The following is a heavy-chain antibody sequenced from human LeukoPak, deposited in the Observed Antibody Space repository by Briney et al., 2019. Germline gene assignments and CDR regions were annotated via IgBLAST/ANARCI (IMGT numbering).Heavy chain of an antibody. D-gene: IGHD6-19*01. Sequence: ASVNVSFKASGYTFTGYHIHWVRQAPGQGLEWMGWINSNTGGTNYAQKFQGRVTLTRDTSITTAYMEMISLISDDTAVYYCARDRPGYSSWFDPWGQGTLVTVSS. CDR1: GYTFTGYH. CDR2: INSNTGGT. V-gene: IGHV1-2*02. CDR3: ARDRPGYSSWFDP. J-gene: IGHJ5*02.